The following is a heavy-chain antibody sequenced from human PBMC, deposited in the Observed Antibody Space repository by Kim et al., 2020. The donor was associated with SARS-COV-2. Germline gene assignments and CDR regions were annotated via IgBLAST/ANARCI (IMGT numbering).Heavy chain of an antibody. CDR3: ARDGDSSGYLKADC. J-gene: IGHJ4*02. V-gene: IGHV1-46*01. D-gene: IGHD3-22*01. Sequence: AQDFQGRVTLTSDTSKSTAYMELSSLRSEDTAVYYCARDGDSSGYLKADCWGQGTLVAVSS.